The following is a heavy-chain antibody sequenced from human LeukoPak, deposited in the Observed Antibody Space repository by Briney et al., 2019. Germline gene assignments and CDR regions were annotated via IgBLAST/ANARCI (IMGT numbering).Heavy chain of an antibody. CDR3: ARVGHLTNNWFNP. CDR2: IYHSGSA. CDR1: GGSVSSGGYH. J-gene: IGHJ5*02. D-gene: IGHD4-11*01. V-gene: IGHV4-61*03. Sequence: PSETLSLTCSVPGGSVSSGGYHWSWIRQPPGKGLEWIGYIYHSGSANYNPSLKSRVTISVDTSKNHFSLNLSSVTAADTAVYYCARVGHLTNNWFNPWGQGSLVSVSS.